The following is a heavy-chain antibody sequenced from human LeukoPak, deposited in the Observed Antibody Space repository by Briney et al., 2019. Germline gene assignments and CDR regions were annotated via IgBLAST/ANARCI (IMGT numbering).Heavy chain of an antibody. D-gene: IGHD2-2*01. CDR2: MYYSVSP. CDR3: ARHRGQLLWGDFDY. J-gene: IGHJ4*02. CDR1: GVSISSYY. Sequence: PSETLSLTCTVSGVSISSYYCRWIRQPPAKGLEWIGCMYYSVSPNYNPSLKSRVTISVDTSKNQFSLKLRSVTAAGTAVYYCARHRGQLLWGDFDYWGQGTLVTVSS. V-gene: IGHV4-59*08.